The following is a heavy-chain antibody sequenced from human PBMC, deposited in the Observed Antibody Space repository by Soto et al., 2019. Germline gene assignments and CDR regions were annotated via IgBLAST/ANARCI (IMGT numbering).Heavy chain of an antibody. CDR2: IYHSGST. D-gene: IGHD3-10*01. Sequence: PSETLSLTCAVSGGSISSGGYSWSWILQPPGKGLEWIGYIYHSGSTYYNPSLKRRVTISVDRSKNQFSLKLSSVTAADTAGYFCARYGWWGYYPTTFYYWGQGALVTVSS. CDR1: GGSISSGGYS. V-gene: IGHV4-30-2*01. J-gene: IGHJ4*02. CDR3: ARYGWWGYYPTTFYY.